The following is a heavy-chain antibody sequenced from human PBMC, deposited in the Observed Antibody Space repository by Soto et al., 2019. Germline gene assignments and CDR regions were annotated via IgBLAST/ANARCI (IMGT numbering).Heavy chain of an antibody. CDR1: GYTLTELS. CDR3: APSFYSGSPFDY. J-gene: IGHJ4*02. D-gene: IGHD1-26*01. V-gene: IGHV1-24*01. CDR2: FDPEDGET. Sequence: ASVKVSCKVSGYTLTELSMHWVRQAPGKGLEWMGGFDPEDGETIYAQKFQGRVTMTEDTSTDTAYMELSSLRSEDTAVYYCAPSFYSGSPFDYWGQGTLVTVSS.